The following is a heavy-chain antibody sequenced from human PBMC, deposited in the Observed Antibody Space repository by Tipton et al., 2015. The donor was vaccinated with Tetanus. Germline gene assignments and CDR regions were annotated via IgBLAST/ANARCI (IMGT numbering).Heavy chain of an antibody. CDR2: IHHRGLA. J-gene: IGHJ3*02. D-gene: IGHD4-11*01. V-gene: IGHV4-30-4*01. Sequence: TLSLTCTVSGDSVSTGNFYWSWIRQPPGKGLEWIAFIHHRGLAFSKPSLKSRVSISIDTSQNQFSLRLTSVTAADTAVYFCARNVYTVTNDAFDIWGHGTLVNVSS. CDR1: GDSVSTGNFY. CDR3: ARNVYTVTNDAFDI.